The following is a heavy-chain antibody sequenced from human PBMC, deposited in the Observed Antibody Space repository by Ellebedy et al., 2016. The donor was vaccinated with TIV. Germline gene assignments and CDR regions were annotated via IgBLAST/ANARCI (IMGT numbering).Heavy chain of an antibody. J-gene: IGHJ4*02. D-gene: IGHD3-10*01. Sequence: MPSETLSLTCAVYGGSFSGYYWSWSRQPQGKGREWIGEINHSGSTNYNPSLKSRVTISVDTSKNQFSLKLSSVTAADTAVYYCARGARRVYYYGSGSYLIYFDYWGQGTLVTVSS. CDR1: GGSFSGYY. CDR3: ARGARRVYYYGSGSYLIYFDY. V-gene: IGHV4-34*01. CDR2: INHSGST.